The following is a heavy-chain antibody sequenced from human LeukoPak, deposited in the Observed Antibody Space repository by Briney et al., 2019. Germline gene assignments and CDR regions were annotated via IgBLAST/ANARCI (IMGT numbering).Heavy chain of an antibody. CDR2: LYPGGST. Sequence: GGSQLLSCAVSGFTVTSNFMSWVRQAPGKGLEWVSVLYPGGSTYYADSVKGRFTISRDNSKNTLYLQMNSLRAEDTAVYYCARDLTVYGNNPLYYFDYWGQGTLVTVSS. V-gene: IGHV3-66*01. D-gene: IGHD4-17*01. CDR1: GFTVTSNF. J-gene: IGHJ4*02. CDR3: ARDLTVYGNNPLYYFDY.